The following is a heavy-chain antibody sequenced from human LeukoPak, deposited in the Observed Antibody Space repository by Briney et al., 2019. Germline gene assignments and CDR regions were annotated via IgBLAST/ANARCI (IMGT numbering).Heavy chain of an antibody. Sequence: PGGSLRLSCAASGFTFSDYYMSWIRQAPGKGLEWVSYISSSGSTIYYADSVKGRFTISRDNSKNTLYLQMNSLRPDDTAVYYCAKIPSAVPGRGFDYWGQGTLVIVSS. J-gene: IGHJ4*02. CDR3: AKIPSAVPGRGFDY. V-gene: IGHV3-11*04. CDR2: ISSSGSTI. D-gene: IGHD6-19*01. CDR1: GFTFSDYY.